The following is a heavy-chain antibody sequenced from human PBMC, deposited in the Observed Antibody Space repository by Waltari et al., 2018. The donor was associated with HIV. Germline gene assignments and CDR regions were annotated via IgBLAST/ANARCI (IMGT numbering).Heavy chain of an antibody. D-gene: IGHD3-10*01. CDR1: GGNSNRYS. J-gene: IGHJ6*02. CDR2: IIPMFGTA. CDR3: AREGFGNFNPGMDV. Sequence: QLVQSGAEVKKPGSSAQVSCKAAGGNSNRYSLGWVRQAPGQGLEWMGGIIPMFGTANYAQKFQGRVTLTADESTSVVYMELSSLRSEDTAVYYCAREGFGNFNPGMDVWGQGTTVTVSS. V-gene: IGHV1-69*01.